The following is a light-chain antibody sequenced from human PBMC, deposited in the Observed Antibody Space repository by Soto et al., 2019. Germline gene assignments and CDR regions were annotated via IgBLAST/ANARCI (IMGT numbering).Light chain of an antibody. CDR2: GAF. CDR3: QQRNIWPPVT. Sequence: EIVMTRSPATLSVSPGERATLSCRASQSVSSYLAWYQQKPGQAPRLLIYGAFNRAAGIPARFSGSGSGTDFTLTIRRLEPEDSAVYYCQQRNIWPPVTLGQGTRLEIK. V-gene: IGKV3-11*01. CDR1: QSVSSY. J-gene: IGKJ5*01.